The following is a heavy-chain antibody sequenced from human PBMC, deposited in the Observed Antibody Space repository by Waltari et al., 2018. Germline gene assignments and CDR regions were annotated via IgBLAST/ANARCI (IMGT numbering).Heavy chain of an antibody. D-gene: IGHD2-2*01. CDR1: GDSISSNY. CDR3: ARGTNQLSRTRFDP. V-gene: IGHV4-4*07. J-gene: IGHJ5*02. Sequence: QVQLQESGPGLVKPSETLSLTCIVSGDSISSNYWSWIRQPAGKGLEWIGRIDSSGSTNYKSYLRGRVTMSVDTSKSLFSLKLSTVTAADTAVYYCARGTNQLSRTRFDPWGQGTLVTVSS. CDR2: IDSSGST.